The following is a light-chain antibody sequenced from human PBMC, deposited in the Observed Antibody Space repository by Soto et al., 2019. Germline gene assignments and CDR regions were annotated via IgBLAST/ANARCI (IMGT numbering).Light chain of an antibody. J-gene: IGKJ2*01. Sequence: EIVMTQSPDTLSVSPGERATLSCRASQSVSSNLAWYQQKPGQAPRLLIFGASPRATGIPARFSGIGSGTEFTLTISSLQSEDFAVYHCQQYNNWPYTFGQGTTLEIK. V-gene: IGKV3-15*01. CDR1: QSVSSN. CDR2: GAS. CDR3: QQYNNWPYT.